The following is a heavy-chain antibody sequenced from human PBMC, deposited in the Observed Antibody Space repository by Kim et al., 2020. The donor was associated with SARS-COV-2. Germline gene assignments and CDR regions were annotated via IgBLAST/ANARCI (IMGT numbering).Heavy chain of an antibody. D-gene: IGHD2-2*01. J-gene: IGHJ4*02. V-gene: IGHV1-3*01. CDR3: ARGGPAATYGN. Sequence: TKYSQKFQGRVTITRDTSASTAYMELSSLRSEDTAVYYCARGGPAATYGNWGQGTLVTVSS. CDR2: T.